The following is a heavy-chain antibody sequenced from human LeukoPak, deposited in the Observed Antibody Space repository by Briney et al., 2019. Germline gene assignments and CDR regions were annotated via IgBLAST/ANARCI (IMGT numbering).Heavy chain of an antibody. CDR3: TRGPIQLWLYHGMDV. V-gene: IGHV3-49*04. CDR1: GFTFGDHA. D-gene: IGHD5-18*01. CDR2: IRSKTYGGTT. J-gene: IGHJ6*02. Sequence: GGSLRLSCTVSGFTFGDHAMSWVRQAPRKGREWVGFIRSKTYGGTTEYAASVKGRFIISRDDSTSIAYLQMNSLKTEDTAVYYCTRGPIQLWLYHGMDVWGQGTTVTVSS.